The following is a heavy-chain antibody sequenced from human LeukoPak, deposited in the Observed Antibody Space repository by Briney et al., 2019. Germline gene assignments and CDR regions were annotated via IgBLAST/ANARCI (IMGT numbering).Heavy chain of an antibody. CDR2: ISDDGSNR. CDR1: GFTFSSYG. D-gene: IGHD5-18*01. Sequence: PGRSLRLSCAASGFTFSSYGMYWVRQAPGKGLEWVAVISDDGSNRYYSDSVKGRFTVSRDSSKNTLYLQVNSLRADDTAVYYCARDPNRGRGYSYGPFDYWGQGTLVTVSS. J-gene: IGHJ4*02. CDR3: ARDPNRGRGYSYGPFDY. V-gene: IGHV3-30*19.